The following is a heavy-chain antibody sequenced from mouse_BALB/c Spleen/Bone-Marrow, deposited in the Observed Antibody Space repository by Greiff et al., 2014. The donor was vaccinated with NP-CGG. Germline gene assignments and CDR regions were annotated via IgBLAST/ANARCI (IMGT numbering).Heavy chain of an antibody. Sequence: EVKLQESGGGLVKPGGSLKLSCAASGFTFSSYAMSWVRQSPEKRLEWVAEISSGGSYTYYPDTVTGRFTISRDNAKNTLYLEMSRLRSEDTAMYYCAREGLRRRAAMDYWGQGTSVTVSS. CDR2: ISSGGSYT. V-gene: IGHV5-9-4*01. D-gene: IGHD2-4*01. CDR3: AREGLRRRAAMDY. J-gene: IGHJ4*01. CDR1: GFTFSSYA.